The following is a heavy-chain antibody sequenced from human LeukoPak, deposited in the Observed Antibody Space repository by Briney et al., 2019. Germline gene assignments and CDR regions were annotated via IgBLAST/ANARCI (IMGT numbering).Heavy chain of an antibody. V-gene: IGHV3-7*01. CDR1: GFTFSLYW. J-gene: IGHJ3*01. CDR2: IKEDGSKK. D-gene: IGHD4-17*01. CDR3: ARATRDDFGDVHDAFDV. Sequence: GGSLRLSCATSGFTFSLYWMNWVRQAPGKGLEWVANIKEDGSKKYYVESVKGRFTISRDNAKNSVFLQMNTLRADDTAIYYCARATRDDFGDVHDAFDVWGQGAMVAVSS.